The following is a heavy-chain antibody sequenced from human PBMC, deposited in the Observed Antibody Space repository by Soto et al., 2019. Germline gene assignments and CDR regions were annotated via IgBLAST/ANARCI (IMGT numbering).Heavy chain of an antibody. V-gene: IGHV3-30*18. CDR2: ISSDGSDK. D-gene: IGHD1-20*01. Sequence: QVQLVESGGGVVQPGRSLRLSCAASGFTFSSYGMHWVRQAPGKGLEWVAVISSDGSDKYFVDSVKGRFTISRDNSKNTLYLQMNSLRAEDTAVYYCAKDRHNYSNYSDYWGQGTLVTVSS. CDR3: AKDRHNYSNYSDY. J-gene: IGHJ4*02. CDR1: GFTFSSYG.